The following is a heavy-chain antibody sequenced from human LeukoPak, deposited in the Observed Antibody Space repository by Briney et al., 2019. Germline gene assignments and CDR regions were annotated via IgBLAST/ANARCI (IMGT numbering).Heavy chain of an antibody. D-gene: IGHD3-10*01. CDR3: ARSHGSGSYYNLNDY. CDR2: IYNSGST. J-gene: IGHJ4*02. Sequence: PSETLSLTCTVSGDSFSYFYWSWIRQPPGKGLEWIGYIYNSGSTNYNPSLKSRVTISLDTSKNQFSLKLSSVTAADTAVYYCARSHGSGSYYNLNDYWGQGTLVTVSS. CDR1: GDSFSYFY. V-gene: IGHV4-59*01.